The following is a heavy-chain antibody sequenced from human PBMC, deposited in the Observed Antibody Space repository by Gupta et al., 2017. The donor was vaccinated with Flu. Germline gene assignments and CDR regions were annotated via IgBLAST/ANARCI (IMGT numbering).Heavy chain of an antibody. Sequence: EAQLVESGGGLVEPGGSLRLSCAASGFNFIDAYMTWVRQAPGKGLEWVGRLKSHADGGTTDYGAPVKGRFTISRDDSKNTLFLQMRSLQTEDTAMYFCTTDSSGGITFDIWGQGTMVTVSS. J-gene: IGHJ3*02. CDR3: TTDSSGGITFDI. CDR2: LKSHADGGTT. D-gene: IGHD3-16*01. CDR1: GFNFIDAY. V-gene: IGHV3-15*01.